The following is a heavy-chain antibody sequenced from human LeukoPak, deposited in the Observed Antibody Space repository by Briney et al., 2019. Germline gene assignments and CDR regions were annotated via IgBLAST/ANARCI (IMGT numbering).Heavy chain of an antibody. J-gene: IGHJ3*02. CDR2: IYTSWST. Sequence: SETLSLTCTVSGGSISSYYWSWIRQPPGKGLEWIGYIYTSWSTNYNPSLKSRVTISVDTSKNQFSLKLSSVTAADTAVYYCARQPGDDAFDIWGQGTMVTVSS. D-gene: IGHD3-10*01. CDR3: ARQPGDDAFDI. V-gene: IGHV4-4*09. CDR1: GGSISSYY.